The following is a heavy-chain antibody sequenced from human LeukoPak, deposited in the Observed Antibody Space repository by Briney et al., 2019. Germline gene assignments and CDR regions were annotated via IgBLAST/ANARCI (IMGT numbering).Heavy chain of an antibody. CDR2: INPNSGGT. CDR1: GYTFTGYY. D-gene: IGHD5-18*01. V-gene: IGHV1-2*02. Sequence: ASVKVSCKASGYTFTGYYMHWVRQAPGQGLEWMGWINPNSGGTNYAQKFQGRVTMTRDTSISTAYMELNSLRAEDTAVYYCARAVFGGYSYGYGDYWGQGTLVTVSS. J-gene: IGHJ4*02. CDR3: ARAVFGGYSYGYGDY.